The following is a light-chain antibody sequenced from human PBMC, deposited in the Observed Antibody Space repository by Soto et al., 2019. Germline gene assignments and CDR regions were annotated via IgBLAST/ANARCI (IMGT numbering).Light chain of an antibody. Sequence: EIVLTQSPGTLSLSPGERATLSCRASQSVYSNYLAWYQQKPGQSPRLLMYGASTRVTGIPDRFSGSASGTDFTLTISRLEPEDFAVYHYHQYGSSPLTFGDGTKVDIK. V-gene: IGKV3-20*01. J-gene: IGKJ3*01. CDR2: GAS. CDR1: QSVYSNY. CDR3: HQYGSSPLT.